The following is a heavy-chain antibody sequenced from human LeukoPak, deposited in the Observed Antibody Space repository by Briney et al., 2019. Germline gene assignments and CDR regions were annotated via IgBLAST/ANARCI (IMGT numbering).Heavy chain of an antibody. D-gene: IGHD3-22*01. V-gene: IGHV4-31*03. CDR3: AREGPLDSNGYYHYGFDI. CDR1: GDSISSGGYY. Sequence: SQTLSLTCTVSGDSISSGGYYWSWLRQHPGKGLEWIGYISYSGGTYYNPSLKSRVTISIVTSKNQFSLKLSSVTAADTAVYYCAREGPLDSNGYYHYGFDIWGQGTMVTVSS. J-gene: IGHJ3*02. CDR2: ISYSGGT.